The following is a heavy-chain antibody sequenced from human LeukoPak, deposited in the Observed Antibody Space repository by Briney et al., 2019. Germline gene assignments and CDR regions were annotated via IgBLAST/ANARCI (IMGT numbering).Heavy chain of an antibody. J-gene: IGHJ6*03. CDR3: AREADEAPPYYYYYMDV. V-gene: IGHV1-8*01. D-gene: IGHD6-19*01. CDR2: MNPNSGNT. CDR1: GYTFTSYD. Sequence: ASVKVSCKASGYTFTSYDINWVRQATGQGLEWMGWMNPNSGNTGYAQKFQGRVTMTRNTSISTAYMELSSLRSEDTAVYYCAREADEAPPYYYYYMDVWGQGTTVTVSS.